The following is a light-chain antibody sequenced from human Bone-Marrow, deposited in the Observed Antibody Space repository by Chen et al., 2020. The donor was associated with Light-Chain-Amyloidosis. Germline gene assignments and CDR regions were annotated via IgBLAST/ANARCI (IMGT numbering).Light chain of an antibody. CDR1: QSVDNY. CDR3: QQRSWWPPS. CDR2: DAS. Sequence: ENVLTQSPATLSLSPGERATLSCRASQSVDNYLAWYQQKPGQAPRLLIYDASNRATGIPARFSGGGSGTDFTLTISSLEAEDFAVYNCQQRSWWPPSFGPGTKMEIK. J-gene: IGKJ1*01. V-gene: IGKV3-11*01.